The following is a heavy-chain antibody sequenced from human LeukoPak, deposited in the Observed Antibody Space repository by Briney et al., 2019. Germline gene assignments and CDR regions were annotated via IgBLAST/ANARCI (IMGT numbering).Heavy chain of an antibody. V-gene: IGHV3-66*02. CDR3: AKEGFGEYYFDY. Sequence: GGSLRLSCAASGFTVSSNYMSWVRQAPGKGLEWVSVIYTGGSTYYADSVKGRFTISRDNSKNTLYLQMNSLRAEDTAVYYCAKEGFGEYYFDYWGQGTLVTVSS. CDR2: IYTGGST. CDR1: GFTVSSNY. J-gene: IGHJ4*02. D-gene: IGHD3-10*01.